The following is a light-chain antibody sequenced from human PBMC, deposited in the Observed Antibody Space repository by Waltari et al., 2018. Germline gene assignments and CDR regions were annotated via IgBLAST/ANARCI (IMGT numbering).Light chain of an antibody. J-gene: IGLJ3*02. CDR1: ISNLGTNY. CDR3: ASWDDSLSVGV. Sequence: QSVLTQPPSASGTPGQRVTISCSGSISNLGTNYVYWYQQFPGTAPKLLIQRNNPRPSGVPYRFSGSKSGTSASLAISGLRSEDEADYYCASWDDSLSVGVFGGGTKLTVL. CDR2: RNN. V-gene: IGLV1-47*01.